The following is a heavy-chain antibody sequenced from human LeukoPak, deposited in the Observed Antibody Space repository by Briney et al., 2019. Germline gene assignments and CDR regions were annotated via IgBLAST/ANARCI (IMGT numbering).Heavy chain of an antibody. J-gene: IGHJ4*02. CDR3: ARDSYDRGTSLGYDY. CDR1: GFTFSSYS. Sequence: PGGSLRLSCAASGFTFSSYSMNWVRQAPGKGLEWVSSISSSSSYIYYADSVKGRFTISRDNAKNSLYLQMSSLKTEDTAMYYCARDSYDRGTSLGYDYWGQGTLVIVSS. CDR2: ISSSSSYI. D-gene: IGHD3-22*01. V-gene: IGHV3-21*04.